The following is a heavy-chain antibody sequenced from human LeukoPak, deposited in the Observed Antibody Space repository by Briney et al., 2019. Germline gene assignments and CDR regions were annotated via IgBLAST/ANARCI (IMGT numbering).Heavy chain of an antibody. CDR2: INHSGST. CDR1: GGSFSGYY. D-gene: IGHD3-10*01. J-gene: IGHJ4*02. CDR3: ERGPFYGSGSYVGLDY. Sequence: PSETLSLTCAVYGGSFSGYYWSWIRQPPGKGLEWIGEINHSGSTNYNPSLKSRVTISVDTSKNQFSLKLSSVTAADTAVYYCERGPFYGSGSYVGLDYWGQGTLVTVSS. V-gene: IGHV4-34*01.